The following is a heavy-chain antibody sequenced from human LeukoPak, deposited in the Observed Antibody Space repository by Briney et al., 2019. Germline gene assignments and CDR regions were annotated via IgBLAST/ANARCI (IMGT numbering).Heavy chain of an antibody. CDR2: VNPNSGGT. CDR1: GYTFTGYY. V-gene: IGHV1-2*02. D-gene: IGHD2-2*02. CDR3: ARGFTLGYCSSTSCYNTYMDG. Sequence: ASVKVSCKASGYTFTGYYMHWVRQAPGQGREWMGWVNPNSGGTNYAQKFQGRVTMTRDTSISTAYMELSRLRSDDTAVYYCARGFTLGYCSSTSCYNTYMDGWGKGTTGTVSS. J-gene: IGHJ6*03.